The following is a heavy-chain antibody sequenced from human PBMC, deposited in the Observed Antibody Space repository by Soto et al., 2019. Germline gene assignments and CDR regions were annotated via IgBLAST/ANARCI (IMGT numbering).Heavy chain of an antibody. V-gene: IGHV1-69*01. CDR3: ARASGRNDFWSGPADY. J-gene: IGHJ4*02. Sequence: QVQLVQSGAEVKKPGSSVKVSCKASGGTFSSYAISWVRQAPGQGLEWVGGIIPIFGTANYAQKFQGRVTITADESTSTADMELSSVGSEGTAVYYCARASGRNDFWSGPADYWGQGTLVTVSS. D-gene: IGHD3-3*01. CDR1: GGTFSSYA. CDR2: IIPIFGTA.